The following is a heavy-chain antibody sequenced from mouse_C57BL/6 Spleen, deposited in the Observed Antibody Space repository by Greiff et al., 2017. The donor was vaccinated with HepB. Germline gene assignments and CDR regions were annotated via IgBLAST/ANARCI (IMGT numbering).Heavy chain of an antibody. CDR2: IYPGSGST. CDR3: ARERGIYYGIDY. D-gene: IGHD2-1*01. J-gene: IGHJ2*01. Sequence: VQLQQPGAELVKPGASVKMSCKASGYTFTSYWITWVKQRPGQGLEWIGDIYPGSGSTNYNEKFKSKATLTVDTSSSTAYMQLSSLTSEDSAVYYCARERGIYYGIDYWGQGTTLTVSS. V-gene: IGHV1-55*01. CDR1: GYTFTSYW.